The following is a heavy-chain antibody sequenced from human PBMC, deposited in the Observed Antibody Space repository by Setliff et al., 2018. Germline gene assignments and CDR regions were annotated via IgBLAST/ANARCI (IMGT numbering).Heavy chain of an antibody. CDR2: INRRGST. V-gene: IGHV4-61*09. D-gene: IGHD6-19*01. CDR1: GASISSDGYY. J-gene: IGHJ6*03. CDR3: ARASSGWYSAYYYYMDV. Sequence: SETLSLTCIVSGASISSDGYYWSWLRQPAGKGLEWIGHINRRGSTNFSPSLKSRVTISLDTSKNQFSLNLTSVTAADTAVYYCARASSGWYSAYYYYMDVWGKGTTVTVSS.